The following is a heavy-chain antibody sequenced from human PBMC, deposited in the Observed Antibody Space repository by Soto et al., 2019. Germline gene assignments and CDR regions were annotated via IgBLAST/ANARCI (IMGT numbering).Heavy chain of an antibody. CDR1: GFNFGSFG. D-gene: IGHD6-19*01. CDR2: IWYDGSNK. CDR3: ARGRSVGGWTFDP. J-gene: IGHJ5*02. V-gene: IGHV3-33*01. Sequence: EPLVESGGGVVQPGRSLRLSCAASGFNFGSFGMHWVRQAPGKGLEWVAFIWYDGSNKYYADSVKGRFTVSRDNSKNRLSLQMNSLRAEDTAVYYCARGRSVGGWTFDPWGKGTPVTVSS.